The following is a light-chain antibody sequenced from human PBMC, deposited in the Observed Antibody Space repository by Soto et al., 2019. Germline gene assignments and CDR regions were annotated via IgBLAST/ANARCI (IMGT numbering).Light chain of an antibody. CDR2: SNH. CDR1: SSNIGRNS. J-gene: IGLJ1*01. Sequence: QSVVTQPPSASGTAGQRVTISCSGTSSNIGRNSVYWYQQLPGTAPKLLIYSNHQRPSGVPDRFSGSKSGTSASLAISGLRPEDEADYYCAVWDDSVRGYVFATGTKLTVL. V-gene: IGLV1-47*02. CDR3: AVWDDSVRGYV.